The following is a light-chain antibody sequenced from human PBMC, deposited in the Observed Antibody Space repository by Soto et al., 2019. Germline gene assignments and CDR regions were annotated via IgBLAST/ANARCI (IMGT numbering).Light chain of an antibody. CDR2: KAS. CDR3: QQYNSYSRT. V-gene: IGKV1-5*03. CDR1: QSISSW. Sequence: DIQTTQSPSTLSASVGDRVTITCRASQSISSWLAWYQQKPGKAPKLLIYKASSLESGVPSRFSGSGSGTEFTLTISSLQPDGFATYYCQQYNSYSRTFGQGTKV. J-gene: IGKJ1*01.